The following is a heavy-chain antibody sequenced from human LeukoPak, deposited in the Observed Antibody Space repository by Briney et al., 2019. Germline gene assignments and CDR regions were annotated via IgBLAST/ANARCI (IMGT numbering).Heavy chain of an antibody. CDR3: AELGITMIGGV. D-gene: IGHD3-10*02. CDR2: ISSSGSTI. V-gene: IGHV3-48*03. CDR1: GFTFSSYG. Sequence: GGSLRLSCAASGFTFSSYGMRWVRQAPGKGLEWVSYISSSGSTIYYADSVKGRFPISRDNAKNSLYLQMNSLRAEDTAVYYCAELGITMIGGVWGKGTTVTISS. J-gene: IGHJ6*04.